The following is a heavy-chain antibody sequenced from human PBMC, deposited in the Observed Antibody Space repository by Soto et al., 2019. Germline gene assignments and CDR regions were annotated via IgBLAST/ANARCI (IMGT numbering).Heavy chain of an antibody. CDR2: ISTRNTYV. Sequence: EVQLVESGGGLVKPGESLRLSCTASGFTFNNYHLHWVRQAPGKGLEWVSCISTRNTYVSYADSVKGRFTMSRDNANTSVYLRMNSLNAGDTGLYDCAREGYGAVFADWFFDLWGRGTLVTVSS. CDR1: GFTFNNYH. D-gene: IGHD2-15*01. V-gene: IGHV3-21*06. J-gene: IGHJ2*01. CDR3: AREGYGAVFADWFFDL.